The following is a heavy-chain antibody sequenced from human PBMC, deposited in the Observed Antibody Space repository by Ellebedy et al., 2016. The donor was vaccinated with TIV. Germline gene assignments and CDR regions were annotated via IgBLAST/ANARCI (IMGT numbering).Heavy chain of an antibody. D-gene: IGHD3-10*01. CDR2: IWYDGSNK. V-gene: IGHV3-33*08. J-gene: IGHJ4*02. CDR1: GFIFNDYA. Sequence: GESLKISCAASGFIFNDYAMHWVRQAPGKGLEWVAVIWYDGSNKYYVDSVKGRFTISRDNSKNTVDLQMNSLRAEDTAVYYCTRDHGRGGPYGGDLDYWGQGTLVTVSS. CDR3: TRDHGRGGPYGGDLDY.